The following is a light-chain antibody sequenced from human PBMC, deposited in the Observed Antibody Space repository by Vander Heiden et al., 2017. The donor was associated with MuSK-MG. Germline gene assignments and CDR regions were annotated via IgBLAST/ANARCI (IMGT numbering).Light chain of an antibody. CDR1: SSDVGGYNY. Sequence: QSALTQPRSVSGSPGQSVTISCTGTSSDVGGYNYVSWYQQHPGKVPKLMIYDVSKRPSGVPDRFSGSKSGNTASLTISGLQAEDEADYYCCSYGGSFYVFGTGTKVTVL. V-gene: IGLV2-11*01. J-gene: IGLJ1*01. CDR2: DVS. CDR3: CSYGGSFYV.